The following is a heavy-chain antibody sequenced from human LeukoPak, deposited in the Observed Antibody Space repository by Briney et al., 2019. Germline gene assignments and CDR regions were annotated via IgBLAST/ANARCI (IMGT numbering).Heavy chain of an antibody. CDR1: GYTFTSYD. J-gene: IGHJ4*02. CDR3: ARGYIAAADTFDY. V-gene: IGHV1-8*01. CDR2: MNPNSGNT. Sequence: ASVEVSCKASGYTFTSYDINWVRQATGQGLEWMGWMNPNSGNTGYAQKFQGRVTMTRNTSISTAYMELSSLRSEDTAAYYCARGYIAAADTFDYWGQGTLVTVSS. D-gene: IGHD6-13*01.